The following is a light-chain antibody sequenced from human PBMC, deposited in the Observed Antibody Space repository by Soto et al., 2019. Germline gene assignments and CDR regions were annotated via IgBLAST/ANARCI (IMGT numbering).Light chain of an antibody. Sequence: QSVLTQPPSASGTPGQTVTISCSGGWYNIGKNLGYWYQQLPGTAPKLLIYMTNQRPSGVPDRFSGSKSGTSATLGITGFQTGDEADYYCGSWDSSLSAYVFGTGTKVTVL. J-gene: IGLJ1*01. CDR2: MTN. CDR3: GSWDSSLSAYV. V-gene: IGLV1-47*01. CDR1: WYNIGKNL.